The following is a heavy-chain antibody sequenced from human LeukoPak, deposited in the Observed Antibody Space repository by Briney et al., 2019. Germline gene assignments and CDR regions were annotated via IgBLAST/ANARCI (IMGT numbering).Heavy chain of an antibody. CDR1: GFTFSSYW. Sequence: PGGSLRLSCAASGFTFSSYWMSWVRQAPGKGLEWGSAISGSGGSTYYADSVKGRFTISRDNSKNTLYLQMNSLRAEDTAVYFCAKDRGYYYDSSAYHDYWGQGTLVTVSS. CDR2: ISGSGGST. J-gene: IGHJ4*02. CDR3: AKDRGYYYDSSAYHDY. V-gene: IGHV3-23*01. D-gene: IGHD3-22*01.